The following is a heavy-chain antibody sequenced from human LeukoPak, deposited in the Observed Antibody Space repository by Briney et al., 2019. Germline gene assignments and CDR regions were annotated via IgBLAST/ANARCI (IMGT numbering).Heavy chain of an antibody. V-gene: IGHV3-21*01. CDR3: ARDLDYDFWSGYYMGVNWFDP. CDR1: GFTFSSYS. Sequence: GGSLRLSCAASGFTFSSYSMNWVRQAPVKGLEWVSSISSSSSYIYYADSVKGRFTISRDNAKNSLYLQMNSLRAEDTAVYYCARDLDYDFWSGYYMGVNWFDPWGQGTLVTVSS. J-gene: IGHJ5*02. D-gene: IGHD3-3*01. CDR2: ISSSSSYI.